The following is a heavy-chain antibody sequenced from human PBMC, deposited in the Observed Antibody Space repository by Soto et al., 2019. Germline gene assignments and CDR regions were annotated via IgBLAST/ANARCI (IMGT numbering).Heavy chain of an antibody. CDR2: IWYDGSNK. J-gene: IGHJ5*02. D-gene: IGHD5-18*01. V-gene: IGHV3-33*01. Sequence: QVQLVESGGGVVQPGRSLRLSCAASGFTFSSYGMHWVRQAPGKGLEWVAVIWYDGSNKYYADSVKGRFTISRDNSNNTLYLQMNSLRAEDTAVYYCARDLGEDQLWTNNWFDPWGQGTLVTVFS. CDR1: GFTFSSYG. CDR3: ARDLGEDQLWTNNWFDP.